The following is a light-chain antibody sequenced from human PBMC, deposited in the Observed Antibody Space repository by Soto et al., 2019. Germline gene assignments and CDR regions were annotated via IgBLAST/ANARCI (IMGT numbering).Light chain of an antibody. CDR1: PYLVYSDGNTY. CDR3: MQSTNWAYN. V-gene: IGKV2-30*01. J-gene: IGKJ2*01. CDR2: KVS. Sequence: AVMTQSPLSLPVTLGQPASISCRSSPYLVYSDGNTYLHWFQQRPGQSPRRLIYKVSNRDSGVRDRFRGSVSGTVFTLKTSSVEAEDVRVDYIMQSTNWAYNFGQGTKKAI.